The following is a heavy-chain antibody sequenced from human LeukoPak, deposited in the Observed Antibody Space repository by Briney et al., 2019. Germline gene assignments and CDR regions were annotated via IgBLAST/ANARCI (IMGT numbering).Heavy chain of an antibody. CDR1: GGSISSSSYY. V-gene: IGHV4-39*07. D-gene: IGHD3-22*01. CDR3: ARPYDTSGYYPFDY. J-gene: IGHJ4*02. CDR2: IYYSGST. Sequence: SETLSLTCTVSGGSISSSSYYWGWIRQPPGKGLEWIGSIYYSGSTYYNPSLKSRVTISVDTSKNQFSLKLSSVTAADTAVYYCARPYDTSGYYPFDYWGQGTLVTVSS.